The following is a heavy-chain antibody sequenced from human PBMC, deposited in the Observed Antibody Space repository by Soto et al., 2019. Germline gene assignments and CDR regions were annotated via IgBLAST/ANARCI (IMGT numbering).Heavy chain of an antibody. V-gene: IGHV1-69*02. CDR2: IIPILGIA. J-gene: IGHJ3*02. CDR3: ASFIAVAGPDAFDI. Sequence: SVKVSCKASGGTLNSYTINWVRQAPGQGPEWMGRIIPILGIANYAQKFQGRVTITADESTSTAYMELSSLRSEDTAVYYCASFIAVAGPDAFDIWGQGTMVTVSS. D-gene: IGHD6-19*01. CDR1: GGTLNSYT.